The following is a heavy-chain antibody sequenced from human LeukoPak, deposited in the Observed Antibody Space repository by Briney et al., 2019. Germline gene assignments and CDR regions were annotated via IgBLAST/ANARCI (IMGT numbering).Heavy chain of an antibody. Sequence: ASVKVSCTASGYTFTSYYMHWVRQAPGQGLEWMGIINPSSGSTSYAQKFQGRVTMTSDTSTSTVYMELSSLRSEDTAVYYCARTVGYCSGGSCYSFDYWGQGTLVTVSS. V-gene: IGHV1-46*01. J-gene: IGHJ4*02. CDR1: GYTFTSYY. CDR3: ARTVGYCSGGSCYSFDY. CDR2: INPSSGST. D-gene: IGHD2-15*01.